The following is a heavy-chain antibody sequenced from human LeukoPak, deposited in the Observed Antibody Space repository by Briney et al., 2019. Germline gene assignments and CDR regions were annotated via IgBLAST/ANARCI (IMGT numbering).Heavy chain of an antibody. CDR3: ARGYCSSTNCYRFDY. Sequence: ASVKVSCKASGYTFTSFGGSWVRQVPGQGLEWMGWISAYNGNTNYAQKLQGRVTMTTDTSTNTAYMELRSLRSDDTAVYYCARGYCSSTNCYRFDYWGQGTLVTVSS. CDR1: GYTFTSFG. J-gene: IGHJ4*02. D-gene: IGHD2-2*02. CDR2: ISAYNGNT. V-gene: IGHV1-18*01.